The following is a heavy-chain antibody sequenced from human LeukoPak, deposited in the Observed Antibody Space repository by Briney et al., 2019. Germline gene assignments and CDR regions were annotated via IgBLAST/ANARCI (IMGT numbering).Heavy chain of an antibody. CDR1: GFTFDDYG. CDR2: ILWSGGST. D-gene: IGHD3-10*01. Sequence: GGSLRLSCAASGFTFDDYGMSWVRQAPGKGLEWVSGILWSGGSTGYADSVKGRFTISRDNAKNSLYLQMNSLRPEDTALYYCARDDYGSGSWNDYWGQGTLVTVSS. J-gene: IGHJ4*02. CDR3: ARDDYGSGSWNDY. V-gene: IGHV3-20*04.